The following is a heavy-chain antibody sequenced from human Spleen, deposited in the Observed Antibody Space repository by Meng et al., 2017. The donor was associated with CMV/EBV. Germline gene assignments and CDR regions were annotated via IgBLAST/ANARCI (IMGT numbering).Heavy chain of an antibody. J-gene: IGHJ4*02. CDR1: GFTFSNAW. Sequence: GGSLRLSCAASGFTFSNAWMSWVRQAPGKGLEWVGRIKSKTDGGTTDYAAPVKGRFTISRDDSKNTLYLQMNSLKTEDTAVYYCTTDWFGELLFDYWGQGTLVTVSS. CDR3: TTDWFGELLFDY. D-gene: IGHD3-10*01. CDR2: IKSKTDGGTT. V-gene: IGHV3-15*01.